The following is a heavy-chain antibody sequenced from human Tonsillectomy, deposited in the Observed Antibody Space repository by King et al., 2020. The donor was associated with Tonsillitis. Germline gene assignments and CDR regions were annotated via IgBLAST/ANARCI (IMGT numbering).Heavy chain of an antibody. CDR2: INPNTGNT. Sequence: QLVQSGAEVKKPGASVKVSCKASGYTFTSYDINWVRQATGQGLEWMGWINPNTGNTGYAQNFQGRVTRTRDTSITTAYMELSSLRSEDTAIYYCARGRRNWFDAWGQGTLVTVSS. J-gene: IGHJ5*02. V-gene: IGHV1-8*01. CDR1: GYTFTSYD. CDR3: ARGRRNWFDA.